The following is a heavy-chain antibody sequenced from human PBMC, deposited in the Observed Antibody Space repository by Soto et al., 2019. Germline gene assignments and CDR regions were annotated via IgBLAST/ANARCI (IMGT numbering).Heavy chain of an antibody. Sequence: SETLSLTCTVSGGSISGHYWIWIRQPPGEGMEWIGYIFYSGSTTYNNNPSLKSRVTISVDTSKNQFSLRPSSVTAADTAVYYCARVGSSGWSPDYWGQGTLVTSPQ. CDR2: IFYSGSTTY. D-gene: IGHD6-19*01. CDR3: ARVGSSGWSPDY. J-gene: IGHJ4*02. V-gene: IGHV4-59*11. CDR1: GGSISGHY.